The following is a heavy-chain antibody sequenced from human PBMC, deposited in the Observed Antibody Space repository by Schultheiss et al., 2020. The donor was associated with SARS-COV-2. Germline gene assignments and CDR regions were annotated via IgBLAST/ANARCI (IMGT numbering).Heavy chain of an antibody. CDR3: ATCITTKYPLSCYGMDV. D-gene: IGHD3-3*01. CDR2: ISAYNGNT. J-gene: IGHJ6*02. Sequence: ASVKVSCKASGGTFSSYAISWVRQAPGQGLEWMGWISAYNGNTNYAQKLQGRVTMTTDTSTSTAYMELRSLRSDDTAVYYCATCITTKYPLSCYGMDVWGQGTTVTVSS. V-gene: IGHV1-18*01. CDR1: GGTFSSYA.